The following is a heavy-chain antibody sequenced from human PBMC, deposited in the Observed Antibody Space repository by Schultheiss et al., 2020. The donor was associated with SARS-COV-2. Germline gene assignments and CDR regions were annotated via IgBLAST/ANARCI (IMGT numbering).Heavy chain of an antibody. Sequence: SETLSLTCAVYGGSFSGYYWSWIRQPPGKGLEWIGEINHSGSTNYNPSLKSRVIISVDTSKNQFSLKLSSVTAADTAVYYCARGLWNYPTFDYWGQGTLVTVSS. CDR1: GGSFSGYY. D-gene: IGHD1-7*01. J-gene: IGHJ4*02. CDR3: ARGLWNYPTFDY. V-gene: IGHV4-34*01. CDR2: INHSGST.